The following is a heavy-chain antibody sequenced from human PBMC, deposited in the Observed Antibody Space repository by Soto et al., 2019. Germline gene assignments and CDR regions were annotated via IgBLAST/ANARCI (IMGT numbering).Heavy chain of an antibody. Sequence: EAQLLDSGGGLVQPGGSLRLSCAASGFSSSSYVMGWVRQTPGKGLEWVSGIGGGGGRTYYADSVQGRFTISRDNSKNTLYLQMTSLRAEDTAVYYCAKGWLGFWGQGTLVTVSS. CDR3: AKGWLGF. CDR2: IGGGGGRT. J-gene: IGHJ5*01. CDR1: GFSSSSYV. V-gene: IGHV3-23*01.